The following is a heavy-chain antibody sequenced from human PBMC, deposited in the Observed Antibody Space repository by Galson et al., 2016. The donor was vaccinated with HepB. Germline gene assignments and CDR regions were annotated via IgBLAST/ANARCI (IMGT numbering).Heavy chain of an antibody. J-gene: IGHJ4*02. Sequence: QSGAEVKKPGESLRISCKGSGYSFSSYFIAWVRQKPGKGLEWMGRIDPSDTYTNYSPSFQGHVSLSADTAISTAYLQWRSLEASDTAIYYCARRVGESGIDNWGRGTLVTVSS. CDR2: IDPSDTYT. CDR1: GYSFSSYF. D-gene: IGHD2-21*01. CDR3: ARRVGESGIDN. V-gene: IGHV5-10-1*01.